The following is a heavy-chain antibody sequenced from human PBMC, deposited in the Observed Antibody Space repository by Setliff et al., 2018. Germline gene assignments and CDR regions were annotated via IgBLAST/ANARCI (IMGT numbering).Heavy chain of an antibody. Sequence: SETLSLTCTVSGGSIRSYYWNWIRQPPGKGLEWIGYIYYSGSTNYNPSLKSRVTISVDTSKNHFSLKLSSVSAADTAVYYCAGSTVTQVDYWGQGTLVTVSS. CDR2: IYYSGST. D-gene: IGHD4-17*01. CDR1: GGSIRSYY. V-gene: IGHV4-59*08. CDR3: AGSTVTQVDY. J-gene: IGHJ4*02.